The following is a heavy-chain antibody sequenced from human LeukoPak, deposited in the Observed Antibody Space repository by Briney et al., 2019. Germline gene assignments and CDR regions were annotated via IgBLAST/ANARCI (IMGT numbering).Heavy chain of an antibody. Sequence: SETLSLTCNVSGGSISSRSYYWGWIRQPPGKGLEWIGSIYHSGSTYYNPSLKSRVTISVDTSKNQFSLKLSSVTAADTAVYYCARVRGYSYGPRYWYFDLWGRGTLVTVSS. D-gene: IGHD5-18*01. V-gene: IGHV4-39*07. CDR1: GGSISSRSYY. CDR2: IYHSGST. J-gene: IGHJ2*01. CDR3: ARVRGYSYGPRYWYFDL.